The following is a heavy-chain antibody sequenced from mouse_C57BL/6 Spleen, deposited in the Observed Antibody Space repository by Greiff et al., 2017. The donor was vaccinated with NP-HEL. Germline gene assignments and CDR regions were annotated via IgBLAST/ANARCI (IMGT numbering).Heavy chain of an antibody. Sequence: QVQLQQSGAELVRPGASVKPSCKASGYTFTDYYINWVKQRPGQGLEWIARIYPGSGNTYYNEKFKGKATLTAEKSSSTAYMQLSSLTSEDSAVYFCAREGRKDAMDYWGQGTSVTVSS. V-gene: IGHV1-76*01. D-gene: IGHD3-3*01. CDR1: GYTFTDYY. J-gene: IGHJ4*01. CDR3: AREGRKDAMDY. CDR2: IYPGSGNT.